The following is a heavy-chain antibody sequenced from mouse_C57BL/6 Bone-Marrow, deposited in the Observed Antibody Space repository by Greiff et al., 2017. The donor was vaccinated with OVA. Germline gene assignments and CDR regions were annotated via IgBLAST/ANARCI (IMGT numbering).Heavy chain of an antibody. J-gene: IGHJ3*01. CDR2: ISYDGSN. CDR1: GYSITSGYY. V-gene: IGHV3-6*01. Sequence: VQLQQSGPGLVKPSQSLSLTCSVTGYSITSGYYWNWIRQFPGNKLEWMGYISYDGSNNYNPSLKNRISITRDTSKNQFFLKLNSVTTEDTATYYCARDGYDYAWFAYWGQGTLVTVSA. CDR3: ARDGYDYAWFAY. D-gene: IGHD2-4*01.